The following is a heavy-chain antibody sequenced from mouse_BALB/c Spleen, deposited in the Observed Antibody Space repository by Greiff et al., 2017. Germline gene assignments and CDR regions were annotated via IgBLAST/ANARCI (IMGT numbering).Heavy chain of an antibody. CDR1: GFTFSSYG. CDR3: ARPQGAYYRYDAAMDY. CDR2: INSNGGST. V-gene: IGHV5-6-3*01. Sequence: EVNVVESGGGLVQPGGSLKLSCAASGFTFSSYGMSWVRQTPDKRLELVATINSNGGSTYYPDSVKGRFTISRDNAKNTLYLQIGSLTSEDTAMYYCARPQGAYYRYDAAMDYWGQGTSVTVSS. D-gene: IGHD2-14*01. J-gene: IGHJ4*01.